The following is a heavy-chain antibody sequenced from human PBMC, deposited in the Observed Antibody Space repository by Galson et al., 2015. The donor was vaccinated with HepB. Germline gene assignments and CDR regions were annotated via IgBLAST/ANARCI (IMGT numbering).Heavy chain of an antibody. Sequence: SLRLSCAASGFTFTNYALHWVRQAPGKGLEWVAVISYDGSNRYYVDSVKGRFTISSDNSKDTLYLQMNSLRTEDTAVYYCSRVYYFYGPFDYWGLGTLVTVSS. V-gene: IGHV3-30-3*01. D-gene: IGHD3-22*01. CDR2: ISYDGSNR. J-gene: IGHJ4*02. CDR1: GFTFTNYA. CDR3: SRVYYFYGPFDY.